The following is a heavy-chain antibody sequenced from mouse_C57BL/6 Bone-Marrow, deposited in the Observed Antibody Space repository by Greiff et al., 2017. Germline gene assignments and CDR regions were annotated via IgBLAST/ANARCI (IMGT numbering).Heavy chain of an antibody. Sequence: VQLQQPGAELVKPGASVKLSCKASGYTFTSYWMHWVKQRPGQGLEWIGMIHPNSGSTNYNEKFKSKATLTVDKSSSTAYMQLSSLTSEDSAVDDCARWVYYYGWYFDVWGTGTTVTVSS. CDR3: ARWVYYYGWYFDV. CDR2: IHPNSGST. J-gene: IGHJ1*03. CDR1: GYTFTSYW. V-gene: IGHV1-64*01. D-gene: IGHD1-1*01.